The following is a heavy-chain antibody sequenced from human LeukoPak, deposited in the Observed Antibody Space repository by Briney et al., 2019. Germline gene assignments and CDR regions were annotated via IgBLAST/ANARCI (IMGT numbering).Heavy chain of an antibody. V-gene: IGHV3-48*03. J-gene: IGHJ4*02. D-gene: IGHD4-11*01. CDR2: ISSSGSTI. CDR1: GFTFSSYE. CDR3: ARLHNYPGDY. Sequence: PGGSLRLSCAASGFTFSSYEMNWVRQAPGKGLEWVSYISSSGSTIYYADSVKGRFTISRDNAKNSLYLQMNSLRAEDTAVYYCARLHNYPGDYWGQGTLVTVSS.